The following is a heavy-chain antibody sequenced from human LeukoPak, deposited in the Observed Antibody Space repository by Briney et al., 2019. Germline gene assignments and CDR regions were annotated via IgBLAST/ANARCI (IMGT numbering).Heavy chain of an antibody. CDR3: ARVHDTTGYYHYFDS. Sequence: GGSLRLSCAASGFTVSSNYMSWVRQAPDKGLEWVAMISYHGSNEYYADSVKGRFTISRDNSKNTLYLQMNNPRVEDTAIYYCARVHDTTGYYHYFDSWGQGTLVTVSS. J-gene: IGHJ4*02. V-gene: IGHV3-30*03. CDR1: GFTVSSNY. CDR2: ISYHGSNE. D-gene: IGHD3-9*01.